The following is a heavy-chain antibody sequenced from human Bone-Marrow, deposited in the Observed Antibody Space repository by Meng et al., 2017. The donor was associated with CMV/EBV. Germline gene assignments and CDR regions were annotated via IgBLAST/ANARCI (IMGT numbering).Heavy chain of an antibody. CDR2: ISGSGGST. CDR3: AKEISWGDDAFDI. Sequence: GESLKISCAASGFTFSSYAMSWVRQAPGKGLEWVSAISGSGGSTYYADSVKGRFTISRDNSKNTLYLQMNSLRAEDTAVYYCAKEISWGDDAFDIWGQGTMVTVSS. V-gene: IGHV3-23*01. CDR1: GFTFSSYA. J-gene: IGHJ3*02. D-gene: IGHD6-13*01.